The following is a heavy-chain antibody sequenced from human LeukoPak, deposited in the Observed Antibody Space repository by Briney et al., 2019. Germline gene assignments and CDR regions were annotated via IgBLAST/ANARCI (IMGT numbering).Heavy chain of an antibody. CDR3: ARGGGSYFNY. Sequence: SETLSLTCAVYGGSFSGYYWSWIRQPPGKGLEWIGEINHSGSTNYNPSLKSRVTISVDTSKNQFSLRLSSVTAADTAVYYCARGGGSYFNYWGQGTLVTVSS. J-gene: IGHJ4*02. CDR1: GGSFSGYY. V-gene: IGHV4-34*01. CDR2: INHSGST. D-gene: IGHD1-26*01.